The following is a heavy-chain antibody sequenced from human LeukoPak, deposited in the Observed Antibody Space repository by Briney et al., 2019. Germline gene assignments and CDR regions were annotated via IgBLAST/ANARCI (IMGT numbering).Heavy chain of an antibody. V-gene: IGHV1-69*05. CDR1: GGTFSSYA. D-gene: IGHD3-3*01. CDR2: IIPIFGTA. CDR3: ARDLWGATYYDFWSGYSDAFDI. J-gene: IGHJ3*02. Sequence: GASVKVSCKASGGTFSSYAISWVRQAPGQGLEWMGRIIPIFGTANYAQKFQGRVTITTDESTSTAYMELSSLRSEDTAVYCCARDLWGATYYDFWSGYSDAFDIWGQGTMVTVSS.